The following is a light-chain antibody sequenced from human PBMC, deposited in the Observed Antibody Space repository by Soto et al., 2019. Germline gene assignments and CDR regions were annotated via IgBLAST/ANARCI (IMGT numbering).Light chain of an antibody. CDR3: CSHAGSSTYVV. J-gene: IGLJ2*01. CDR2: EDS. CDR1: NSDVGGYNL. Sequence: QSVLTQPASVSGSPGQSIAISCTGTNSDVGGYNLVSWYQQHPGKAPKFLIYEDSKRPSGVSDRFSGSKSGNTASLTISGLQAEDEADYYCCSHAGSSTYVVFGGGTKLTVL. V-gene: IGLV2-23*01.